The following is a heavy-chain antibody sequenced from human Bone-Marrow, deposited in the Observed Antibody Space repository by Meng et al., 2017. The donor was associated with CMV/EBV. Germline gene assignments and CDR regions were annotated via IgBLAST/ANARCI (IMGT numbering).Heavy chain of an antibody. Sequence: GGSLRLSCAASGFTFSNAWMSWVRQAPGKGLEWVSGISWNSGSIGYADSVKGRFTISRDNDKKSLYLQMNSLGAEDTAVYYCARRRGSSSFDYWGQGTLVTVSS. V-gene: IGHV3-20*04. CDR1: GFTFSNAW. CDR2: ISWNSGSI. CDR3: ARRRGSSSFDY. J-gene: IGHJ4*02. D-gene: IGHD1-26*01.